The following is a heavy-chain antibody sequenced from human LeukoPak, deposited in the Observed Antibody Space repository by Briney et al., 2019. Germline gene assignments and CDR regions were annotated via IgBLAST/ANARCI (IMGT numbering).Heavy chain of an antibody. J-gene: IGHJ4*02. V-gene: IGHV3-30*04. Sequence: GRSLRLSCAAFGFTFSSYAMHWVRQAPGKGLEWVAVISYDGSNKYYADSVEGRFTISRDNSKNTLYLQMNSLRAEDTAVYYCARVLGYCSSTSCSTFDYWGQGTLVTVSS. CDR2: ISYDGSNK. D-gene: IGHD2-2*01. CDR1: GFTFSSYA. CDR3: ARVLGYCSSTSCSTFDY.